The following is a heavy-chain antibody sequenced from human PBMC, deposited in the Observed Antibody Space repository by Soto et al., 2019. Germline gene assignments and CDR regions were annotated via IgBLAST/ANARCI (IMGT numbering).Heavy chain of an antibody. CDR1: GFTFSSYE. Sequence: EVQLVESGGGLVQPGGSLRLSCAASGFTFSSYEMNWVRQAPGKGLEWVSYISSSGSTIYYADSVKGRFTISRDNAKNSLYLQMNSLRAEDTAVYYCARDRFYDSSGYYAGRDYWGQGTLVTVFS. V-gene: IGHV3-48*03. J-gene: IGHJ4*02. CDR2: ISSSGSTI. CDR3: ARDRFYDSSGYYAGRDY. D-gene: IGHD3-22*01.